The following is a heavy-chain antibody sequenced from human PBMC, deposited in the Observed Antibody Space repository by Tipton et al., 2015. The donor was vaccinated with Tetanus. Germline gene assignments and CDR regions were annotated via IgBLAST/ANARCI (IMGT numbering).Heavy chain of an antibody. CDR3: ARDIEEVGATKYFDD. J-gene: IGHJ4*02. Sequence: TLSLTCTVSGGSISSYYWSWIRQPPGKGPEWIGQIHSSGSTNYIPSLKSRVTISLDTSKDQFSLRLTSVTAADTAVYYCARDIEEVGATKYFDDWGQGTLVTVSS. CDR1: GGSISSYY. V-gene: IGHV4-59*01. CDR2: IHSSGST. D-gene: IGHD1-26*01.